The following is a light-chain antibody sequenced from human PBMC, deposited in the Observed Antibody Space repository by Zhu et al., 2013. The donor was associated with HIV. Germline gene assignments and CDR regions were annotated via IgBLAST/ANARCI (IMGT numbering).Light chain of an antibody. CDR3: AAWDDTLSAYV. J-gene: IGLJ1*01. V-gene: IGLV1-47*01. CDR2: RGD. Sequence: QSVLTQPPSASGTPGQRVTISCSGSSSNIEPNFVYWIQLLPGTAPKVVIYRGDQRPAGVPDRFSGSKSGTSASLAISGLRSEDEADYYCAAWDDTLSAYVFGTGTKVTVL. CDR1: SSNIEPNF.